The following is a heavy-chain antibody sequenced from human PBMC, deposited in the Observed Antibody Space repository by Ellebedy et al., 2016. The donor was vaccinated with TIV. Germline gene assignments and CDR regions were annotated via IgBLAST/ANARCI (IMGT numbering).Heavy chain of an antibody. J-gene: IGHJ4*02. D-gene: IGHD2-2*01. CDR2: ISAYNGNT. Sequence: ASVKVSCKTSGYTFTSYGISWVRQAPGQGLEWMGWISAYNGNTDYAQKLQGRVTMTIDTSTITAYMELRSLTADDAAVYYCARVKAYCTSTSCLDYWGQGTLVTVSS. CDR1: GYTFTSYG. V-gene: IGHV1-18*01. CDR3: ARVKAYCTSTSCLDY.